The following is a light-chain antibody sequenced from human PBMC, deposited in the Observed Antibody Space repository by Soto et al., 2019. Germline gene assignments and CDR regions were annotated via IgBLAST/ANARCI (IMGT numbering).Light chain of an antibody. Sequence: EIVLTPSPGTLSVSPGERSTLSCRASQIISSSYLAWYQQKPGQDNRLLIYGESSRATGIKARFSGRESGTDFTLTITTMEPEDSAVYFCQQYASSHYTFGQGNKVDIK. V-gene: IGKV3-20*01. J-gene: IGKJ2*01. CDR1: QIISSSY. CDR2: GES. CDR3: QQYASSHYT.